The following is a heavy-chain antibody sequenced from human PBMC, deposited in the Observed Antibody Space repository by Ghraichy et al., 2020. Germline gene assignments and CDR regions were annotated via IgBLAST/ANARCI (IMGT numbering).Heavy chain of an antibody. V-gene: IGHV4-59*01. CDR2: IYYSGST. CDR3: ARGQGGYSYGYFDY. CDR1: GGSISSYY. J-gene: IGHJ4*02. D-gene: IGHD5-18*01. Sequence: QTLSLTCTVSGGSISSYYWSWIRQPPGKGLEWIGYIYYSGSTNYNPSLKSRVTISVDTSKNQFSLKLSSVTAADTAVYYCARGQGGYSYGYFDYWGQGTLVTVSS.